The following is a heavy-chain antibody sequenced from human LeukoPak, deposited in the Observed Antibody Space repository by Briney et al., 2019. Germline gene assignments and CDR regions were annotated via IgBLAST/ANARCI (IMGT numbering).Heavy chain of an antibody. CDR2: IYYSGST. CDR1: GGSISSYY. CDR3: ARTMGYSSSWYSYGYYYMDV. D-gene: IGHD6-13*01. J-gene: IGHJ6*03. V-gene: IGHV4-59*01. Sequence: PSETLSLTCTVSGGSISSYYWIWLRQPPGKGREGCGYIYYSGSTNYNPSLKSRVTISVDTSKNQFSLKLSSVTAADTAVYYCARTMGYSSSWYSYGYYYMDVWGKGTTVTISS.